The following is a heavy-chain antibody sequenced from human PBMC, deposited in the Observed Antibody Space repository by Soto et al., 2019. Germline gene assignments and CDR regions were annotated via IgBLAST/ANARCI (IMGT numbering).Heavy chain of an antibody. CDR1: CGSFRGYN. D-gene: IGHD3-22*01. V-gene: IGHV4-34*01. Sequence: SAIRSLACGVCCGSFRGYNWSCMRQRPGQGVEGIGELNNSGRTNHKKSLKSRVTISVETSKNQFALKLSSVTAADTAVYYCARGPTDYSSAYYLDDWGQGTRVTVSS. CDR3: ARGPTDYSSAYYLDD. J-gene: IGHJ4*02. CDR2: LNNSGRT.